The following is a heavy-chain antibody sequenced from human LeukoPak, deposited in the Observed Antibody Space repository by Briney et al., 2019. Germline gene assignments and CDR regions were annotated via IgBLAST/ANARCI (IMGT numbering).Heavy chain of an antibody. J-gene: IGHJ4*02. D-gene: IGHD1-26*01. CDR1: GGSFSDYY. CDR2: IYYSGST. Sequence: SETLSLTCAVYGGSFSDYYWSWIRQPPGKGLEWIGYIYYSGSTNYNPSLKSRVTISVDTSKNQFSLKLSSVTAADTAVYYCARSLGGATIDYWGQGTLVTVSS. V-gene: IGHV4-59*01. CDR3: ARSLGGATIDY.